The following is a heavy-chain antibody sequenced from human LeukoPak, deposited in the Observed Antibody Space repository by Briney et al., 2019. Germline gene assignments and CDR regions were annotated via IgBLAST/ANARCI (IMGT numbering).Heavy chain of an antibody. CDR1: GFTFSNSA. Sequence: HPGGSLRLSCAASGFTFSNSAMSWVRQAPGKRLEWVSTLSGSGITTYYADSVKGRFTISRDNSKNTLYLQMNTLRAEDSALYYCAKGIYSSGWSYFDYWGHGTLVTVSS. V-gene: IGHV3-23*01. D-gene: IGHD6-19*01. CDR2: LSGSGITT. CDR3: AKGIYSSGWSYFDY. J-gene: IGHJ4*01.